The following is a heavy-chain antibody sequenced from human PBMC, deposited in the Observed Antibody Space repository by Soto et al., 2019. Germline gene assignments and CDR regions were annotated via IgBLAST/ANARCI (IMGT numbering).Heavy chain of an antibody. J-gene: IGHJ3*02. CDR3: ARKHRVLWFGELLWEGDAFDI. CDR1: GGTFSSYA. CDR2: IIPIFGTA. Sequence: ASVKVSCKASGGTFSSYAISWVRQAPGQGLEWMGGIIPIFGTANYAQKFQGRVTITADKSTSTAYMELSSLRSEDTAVYYCARKHRVLWFGELLWEGDAFDIWGQGTMVTVSS. D-gene: IGHD3-10*01. V-gene: IGHV1-69*06.